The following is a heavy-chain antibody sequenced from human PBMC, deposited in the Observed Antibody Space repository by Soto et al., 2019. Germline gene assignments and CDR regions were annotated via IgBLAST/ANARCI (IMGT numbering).Heavy chain of an antibody. V-gene: IGHV1-8*01. CDR3: ARERSSGWYVDY. D-gene: IGHD6-19*01. J-gene: IGHJ4*02. Sequence: QVQLVQSGAEVKKPGASVKVSCKASGYTFTSYDINWVRQATGQGLEWMGWMNPNSGNTGYAQKFQGRVTMTRNTSLTTAYMELSSLRSGDTAVYYCARERSSGWYVDYWGQGTLVTVSS. CDR1: GYTFTSYD. CDR2: MNPNSGNT.